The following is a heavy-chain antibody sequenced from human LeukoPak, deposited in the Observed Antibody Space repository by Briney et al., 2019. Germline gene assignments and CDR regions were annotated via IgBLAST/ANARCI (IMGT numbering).Heavy chain of an antibody. CDR2: IYPADSDT. CDR1: GYSFPNYW. J-gene: IGHJ4*02. D-gene: IGHD5-24*01. CDR3: ARRKGGGYNSPFDY. Sequence: SGESLKISCKGSGYSFPNYWIGGVRQMPGQGLEWMGIIYPADSDTRYSPSFQGQVTISADKSINTAYLQWTSLKASDTAMYYCARRKGGGYNSPFDYCGQGTLVTVSS. V-gene: IGHV5-51*01.